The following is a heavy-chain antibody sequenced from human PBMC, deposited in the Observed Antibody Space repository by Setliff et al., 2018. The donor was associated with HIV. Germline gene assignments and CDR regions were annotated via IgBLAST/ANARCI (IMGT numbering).Heavy chain of an antibody. CDR2: IIPNSGAT. Sequence: ASVKVSCKASGYTFTAYYIYWVRQAPGQGLEWMGRIIPNSGATNYAQKFQGRVTMTRDTSISTAYMELSRLRSDDTAIYYCATKVYCTNGVCLDAFDIWGQGTMVTVSS. V-gene: IGHV1-2*06. CDR1: GYTFTAYY. J-gene: IGHJ3*02. CDR3: ATKVYCTNGVCLDAFDI. D-gene: IGHD2-8*01.